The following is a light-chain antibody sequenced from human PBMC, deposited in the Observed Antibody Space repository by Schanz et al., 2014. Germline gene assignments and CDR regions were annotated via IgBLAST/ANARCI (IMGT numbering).Light chain of an antibody. CDR2: DVS. J-gene: IGLJ3*02. V-gene: IGLV2-14*01. Sequence: QSALTQPAFVSGSPGQSITISCTGTSSDVGGYDYVSWYQQHPGKAPKLMIYDVSNRPSGVSNRFSGSKSGNTASLTISGLQAEDEADYYCTSYTSVSTWVFGGGTKLTVL. CDR1: SSDVGGYDY. CDR3: TSYTSVSTWV.